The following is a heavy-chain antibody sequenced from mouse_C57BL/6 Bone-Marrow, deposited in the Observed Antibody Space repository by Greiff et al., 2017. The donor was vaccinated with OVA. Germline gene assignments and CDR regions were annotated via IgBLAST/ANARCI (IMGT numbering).Heavy chain of an antibody. V-gene: IGHV1-82*01. CDR2: IYPGDGDT. J-gene: IGHJ2*01. CDR1: GYAFSSSW. D-gene: IGHD1-1*01. CDR3: ARKAVVAPGFDY. Sequence: VQVVESGPELVKPGASVKISCKASGYAFSSSWMNWVKQRPGKGLEWIGRIYPGDGDTNYNGKFKGKATLTADKSSSTAYMQLSSLTSEDSAVYFCARKAVVAPGFDYWGQGTTLTVSS.